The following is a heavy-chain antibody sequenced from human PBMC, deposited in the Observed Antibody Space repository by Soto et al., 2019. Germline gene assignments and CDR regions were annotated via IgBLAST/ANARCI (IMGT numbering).Heavy chain of an antibody. J-gene: IGHJ4*02. CDR1: GYTFTSYA. CDR2: INASNGNP. Sequence: ASVKVSCKASGYTFTSYAMHWVRQAPGQRLEGMGWINASNGNPKYSQKFQGRVTITRDTSASTAYMELSSLRSEDTAVYYCANALGLYYFDYWGQGTLVTVSS. D-gene: IGHD2-8*01. CDR3: ANALGLYYFDY. V-gene: IGHV1-3*01.